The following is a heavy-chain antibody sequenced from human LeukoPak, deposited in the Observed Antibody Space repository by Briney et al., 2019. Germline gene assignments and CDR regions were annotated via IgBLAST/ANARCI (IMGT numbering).Heavy chain of an antibody. CDR2: ISSSNIDT. V-gene: IGHV3-11*05. D-gene: IGHD5-12*01. CDR3: ARDGMGGYDYFDY. J-gene: IGHJ4*02. Sequence: PGGALRLSCAASGITLSDFYMTWIRHAPGEGLEGVSYISSSNIDTNYADSVKGRFTVSRANAKNSLYLQMNSLRAEDTAVYYCARDGMGGYDYFDYWGQGTLVTVSS. CDR1: GITLSDFY.